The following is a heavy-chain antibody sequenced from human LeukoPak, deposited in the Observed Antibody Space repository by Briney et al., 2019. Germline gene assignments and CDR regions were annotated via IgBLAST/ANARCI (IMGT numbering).Heavy chain of an antibody. D-gene: IGHD1/OR15-1a*01. J-gene: IGHJ5*02. CDR2: ISGGGRSI. CDR3: AKECEQLVGNNWFDP. CDR1: VFAFSDYA. V-gene: IGHV3-23*01. Sequence: GGSQRLSCAASVFAFSDYAMSWVRQAPGKGLEWVSGISGGGRSIYYADSVKGRFNISRDNSKNILYLQMTDVTVEDTAVYYCAKECEQLVGNNWFDPWGQGTLVTVSS.